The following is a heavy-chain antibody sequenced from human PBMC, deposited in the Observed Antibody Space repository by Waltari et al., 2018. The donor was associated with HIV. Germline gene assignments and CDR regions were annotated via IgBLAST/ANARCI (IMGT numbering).Heavy chain of an antibody. CDR1: GFTSCLLS. CDR3: ARCGGDGRYGMDV. Sequence: ELQVVESGGGLVQPGGSLRPLCAASGFTSCLLSMNWARPAPGKGLEWVSYISGTNSTIYYGDSMKGRFTISRDNAKNSLYLQMNSLRVEDTAVYYCARCGGDGRYGMDVWGQGTTVTVSS. J-gene: IGHJ6*02. V-gene: IGHV3-48*04. CDR2: ISGTNSTI. D-gene: IGHD2-21*02.